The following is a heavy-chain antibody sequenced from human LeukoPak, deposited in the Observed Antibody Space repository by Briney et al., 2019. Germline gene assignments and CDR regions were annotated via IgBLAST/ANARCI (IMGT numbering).Heavy chain of an antibody. J-gene: IGHJ4*02. V-gene: IGHV3-33*06. Sequence: PGRSLRLSCAASGFTFSSYGIHWVRQAPGKGLEWVAVIWYDGSNKYYADSVKGRFTISRDNSKNTLYLQMNSLRAEDTAVYYCAKRGYSYDFDYWGQGTLVTVSS. CDR3: AKRGYSYDFDY. D-gene: IGHD5-18*01. CDR2: IWYDGSNK. CDR1: GFTFSSYG.